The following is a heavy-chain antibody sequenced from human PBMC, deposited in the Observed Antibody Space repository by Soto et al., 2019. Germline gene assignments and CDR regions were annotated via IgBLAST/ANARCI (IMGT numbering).Heavy chain of an antibody. J-gene: IGHJ3*02. CDR1: GGSISSHY. Sequence: SETLSLTCTVSGGSISSHYWSWIRQPPGKGLEWIGYIYYSGSTNYNPSLKSRVTISVDTSKNQFSLKLSSVTAADTAVYYCARDTGYSSSWYGGAFDIWGQGTMVTVSS. V-gene: IGHV4-59*11. D-gene: IGHD6-13*01. CDR2: IYYSGST. CDR3: ARDTGYSSSWYGGAFDI.